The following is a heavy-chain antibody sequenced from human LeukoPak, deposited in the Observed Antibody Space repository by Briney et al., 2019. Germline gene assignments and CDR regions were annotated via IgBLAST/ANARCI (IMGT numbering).Heavy chain of an antibody. J-gene: IGHJ4*02. CDR1: GGSISSYY. D-gene: IGHD5-12*01. V-gene: IGHV4-59*01. CDR2: IYYSGST. Sequence: SETLSLTCTVSGGSISSYYWSWIRQPPGKGLEWIGYIYYSGSTNYNPSLKSRVTISVDTSKNQFSLKLSSVTAADTAVYYCARDASQVDNFFDYWGQGTLVTVSS. CDR3: ARDASQVDNFFDY.